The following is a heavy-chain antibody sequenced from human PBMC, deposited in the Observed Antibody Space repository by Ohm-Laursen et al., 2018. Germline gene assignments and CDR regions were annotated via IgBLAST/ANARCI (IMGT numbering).Heavy chain of an antibody. CDR3: ARVEQQLTYYFDY. CDR2: IYHSGST. D-gene: IGHD6-13*01. Sequence: GTLSLTCAVSGCSISSGYYWGWIRQPPGKGLEWIGSIYHSGSTYYNPSLKSRVTISVDTPKNQFSLKLSSVTAADTAVYYCARVEQQLTYYFDYWGQGTLVTVSS. CDR1: GCSISSGYY. J-gene: IGHJ4*02. V-gene: IGHV4-38-2*01.